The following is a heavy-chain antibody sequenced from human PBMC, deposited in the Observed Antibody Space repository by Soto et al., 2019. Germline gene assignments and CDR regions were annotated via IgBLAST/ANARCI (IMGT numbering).Heavy chain of an antibody. CDR1: GFTFSSYA. CDR2: ISGSGGST. Sequence: PGGSLRLSCAASGFTFSSYAMSWVRQAPGKGLEWVSAISGSGGSTYYADSVKGRSTISRDNSKNTLYLQMNSLRAEDTAVYYCAKVPPLVRGGEIYFDYWGQGTLVTVSS. CDR3: AKVPPLVRGGEIYFDY. J-gene: IGHJ4*02. V-gene: IGHV3-23*01. D-gene: IGHD6-13*01.